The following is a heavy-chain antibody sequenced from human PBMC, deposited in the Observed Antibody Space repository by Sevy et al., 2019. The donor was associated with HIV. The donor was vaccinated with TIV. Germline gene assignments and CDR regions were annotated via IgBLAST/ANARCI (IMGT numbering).Heavy chain of an antibody. Sequence: GGSLRLSCAASGFTFSDYYMNWVRQAPGKGLEWVSSISGRSSYIHYADSVRGRFTISRDNAKNSLYLQMNSLRADHTAVYFCARDGGCSSTSCLLYFDSWGQGALVTVSS. CDR3: ARDGGCSSTSCLLYFDS. CDR2: ISGRSSYI. J-gene: IGHJ4*02. D-gene: IGHD2-2*01. CDR1: GFTFSDYY. V-gene: IGHV3-21*06.